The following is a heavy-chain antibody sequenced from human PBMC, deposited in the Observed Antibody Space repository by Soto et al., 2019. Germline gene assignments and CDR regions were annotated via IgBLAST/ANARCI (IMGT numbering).Heavy chain of an antibody. Sequence: ASVKVSCKASGYTFTSYDISWVRQATGQGLEWMGWMNPNSGNTGYAQKFQGRVTMTRNTSISTAYMELSSLRSEDSAVYDCARGGNFNNWNYVEGFDYWGQGTLVTVSS. CDR3: ARGGNFNNWNYVEGFDY. D-gene: IGHD1-7*01. J-gene: IGHJ4*02. CDR2: MNPNSGNT. V-gene: IGHV1-8*01. CDR1: GYTFTSYD.